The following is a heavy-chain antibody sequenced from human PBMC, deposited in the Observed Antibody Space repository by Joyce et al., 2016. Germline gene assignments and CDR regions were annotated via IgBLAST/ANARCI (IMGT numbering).Heavy chain of an antibody. CDR3: VRGISARPGGPNWFDP. CDR1: GFSFSGYW. CDR2: INPDGSST. D-gene: IGHD6-6*01. Sequence: EVQLVESGGGLVQPGGSLRLSCAASGFSFSGYWLHWVRQAPGKGLVWVSRINPDGSSTRFADSVKGRFTISRDNAKNTLYLQMNSLRAEDTAVYYCVRGISARPGGPNWFDPWGQGTLVTVSS. V-gene: IGHV3-74*01. J-gene: IGHJ5*02.